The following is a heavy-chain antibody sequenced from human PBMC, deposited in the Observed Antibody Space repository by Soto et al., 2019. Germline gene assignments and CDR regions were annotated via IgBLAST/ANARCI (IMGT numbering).Heavy chain of an antibody. Sequence: QLEESGGGLVKPGGSLRLSCVGSGFSLSSDTFNWVRQAPGTGLQWVSSISGSSGFISFADSVKGRFSVSIDNADNALYLQMSGLRIEDTAVYFCARGKGWLQFGSRGQGTLVTVSS. V-gene: IGHV3-21*01. CDR1: GFSLSSDT. CDR2: ISGSSGFI. CDR3: ARGKGWLQFGS. D-gene: IGHD5-18*01. J-gene: IGHJ5*01.